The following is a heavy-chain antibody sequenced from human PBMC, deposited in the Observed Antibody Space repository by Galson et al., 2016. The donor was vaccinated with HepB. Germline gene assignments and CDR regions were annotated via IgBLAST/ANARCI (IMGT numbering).Heavy chain of an antibody. Sequence: ETLSLTCTVSGGSINNSDSYWGWIRPPPGKGLEWIGSVYYIGTTYYNPSRKSRVTISVDTSKRQFSLDVRSVTAADTAVYFCARHQQWLITIDSWGQGALVTVSS. CDR2: VYYIGTT. CDR3: ARHQQWLITIDS. CDR1: GGSINNSDSY. D-gene: IGHD6-19*01. J-gene: IGHJ4*02. V-gene: IGHV4-39*01.